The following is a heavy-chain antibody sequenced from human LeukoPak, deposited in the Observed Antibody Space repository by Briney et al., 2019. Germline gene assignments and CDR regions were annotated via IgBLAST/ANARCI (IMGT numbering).Heavy chain of an antibody. CDR3: ARDLAPIAMAATNWFDP. J-gene: IGHJ5*02. CDR1: GYTFTSYG. V-gene: IGHV1-18*01. D-gene: IGHD6-19*01. CDR2: ISAYNGNT. Sequence: ASVKVSCKASGYTFTSYGIIWVRQAPGQGLEWMGWISAYNGNTNYAQKLQGRVTMTTDTSTSTAYMELRSLRSDDTAVYYCARDLAPIAMAATNWFDPWGQGTLVTVSS.